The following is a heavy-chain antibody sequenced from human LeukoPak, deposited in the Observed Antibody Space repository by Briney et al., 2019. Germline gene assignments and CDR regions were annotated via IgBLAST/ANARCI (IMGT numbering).Heavy chain of an antibody. J-gene: IGHJ4*02. V-gene: IGHV1-2*02. Sequence: ASVKVSCKASGCTFTGYFIHWVRQAPGQGLEWMGWITPNSGGAIYAPKFKGRVTMTRDPTISTAYMELSRLRSDDTAVYYCARDFRGYRTTLDYWGQGTLVTVSS. D-gene: IGHD1-14*01. CDR2: ITPNSGGA. CDR3: ARDFRGYRTTLDY. CDR1: GCTFTGYF.